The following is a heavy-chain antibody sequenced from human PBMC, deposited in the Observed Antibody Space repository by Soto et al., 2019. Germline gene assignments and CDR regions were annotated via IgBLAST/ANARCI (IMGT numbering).Heavy chain of an antibody. D-gene: IGHD3-22*01. CDR1: GFPFSSYD. CDR2: IGAGGDT. CDR3: ARGLFFYDSSGYPAAMDV. Sequence: EVQLVESGGGLVQPGGSLTLSCSASGFPFSSYDMHWVRQATGRGLECVSAIGAGGDTYSPGSVKGRFIISRDNAKNSLYLQMNHLRAGDTAVYYCARGLFFYDSSGYPAAMDVWGQGTTVTVSS. V-gene: IGHV3-13*01. J-gene: IGHJ6*02.